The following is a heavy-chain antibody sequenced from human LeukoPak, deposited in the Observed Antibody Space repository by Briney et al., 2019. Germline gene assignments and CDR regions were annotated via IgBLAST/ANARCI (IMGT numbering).Heavy chain of an antibody. Sequence: KPSETLSLTCAVSGSSISNTYYWGWIRQPPGKGLEWIGSIYNSGSTYYNPSLRSRVTISVDTSKNQFSLKLRSVTAADTAVYYCARNNTSSVSTGRSRRRANAFDIWGQGTMVTVSS. D-gene: IGHD1/OR15-1a*01. CDR1: GSSISNTYY. J-gene: IGHJ3*02. CDR3: ARNNTSSVSTGRSRRRANAFDI. CDR2: IYNSGST. V-gene: IGHV4-38-2*01.